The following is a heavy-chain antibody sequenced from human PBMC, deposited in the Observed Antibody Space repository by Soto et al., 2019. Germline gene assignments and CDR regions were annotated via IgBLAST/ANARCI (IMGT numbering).Heavy chain of an antibody. Sequence: QVQLVQSGAEVKKPGASVKVSCEGSGDTFTTYGISWVRQAPGQGLEWMGWISGYNGNTNYAQKFQGRVTMTTDTSTNTSYMELRSLTSDDTAVYYCAREYCSSVSCYGLDYWGQGTLVTVSS. V-gene: IGHV1-18*01. CDR2: ISGYNGNT. CDR1: GDTFTTYG. J-gene: IGHJ4*02. CDR3: AREYCSSVSCYGLDY. D-gene: IGHD2-2*01.